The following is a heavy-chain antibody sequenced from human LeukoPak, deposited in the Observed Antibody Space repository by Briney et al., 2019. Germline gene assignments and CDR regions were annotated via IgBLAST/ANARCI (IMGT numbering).Heavy chain of an antibody. J-gene: IGHJ6*02. CDR1: GYSFTGYY. Sequence: ASVKVSCKASGYSFTGYYIHWVRLAPGQGLEWMGWMNPNSGGTYYKQKFQDRVTMTRDTSISTAYMELSGLRSDDTAVYYCASWTTGTLGMYVWGQGTTVTVSS. CDR2: MNPNSGGT. D-gene: IGHD1-1*01. V-gene: IGHV1-2*02. CDR3: ASWTTGTLGMYV.